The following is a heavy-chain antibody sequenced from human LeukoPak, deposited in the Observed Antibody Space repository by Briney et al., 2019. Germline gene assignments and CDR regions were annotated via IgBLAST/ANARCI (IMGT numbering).Heavy chain of an antibody. Sequence: GGSLRLSCAASGFTFSSYAMHWVRQAPGKGLEWVAVISSDGSNKYYADSVKGRFTISRDNSRNTLYLQMNSLRAEDTAVYYCARKATMVRGVSEGYYYMDVWGKGTTVTVSS. D-gene: IGHD3-10*01. J-gene: IGHJ6*03. V-gene: IGHV3-30*03. CDR1: GFTFSSYA. CDR2: ISSDGSNK. CDR3: ARKATMVRGVSEGYYYMDV.